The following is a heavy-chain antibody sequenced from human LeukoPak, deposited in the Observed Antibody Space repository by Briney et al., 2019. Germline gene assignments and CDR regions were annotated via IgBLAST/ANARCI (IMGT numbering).Heavy chain of an antibody. Sequence: ASVKVSCKASGYTFTGYYMHWLRQAPGQGLEWMGWINPNSGGTNYAQKFQGWVTMTRDTSISTAYMELSRLRSDDTAVYYCARGPIVVVPAAMPPIDYWGQGTLVTVSS. J-gene: IGHJ4*02. D-gene: IGHD2-2*01. CDR1: GYTFTGYY. V-gene: IGHV1-2*04. CDR2: INPNSGGT. CDR3: ARGPIVVVPAAMPPIDY.